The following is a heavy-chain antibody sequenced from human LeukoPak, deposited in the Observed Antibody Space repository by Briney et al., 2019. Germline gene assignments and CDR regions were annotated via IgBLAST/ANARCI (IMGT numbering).Heavy chain of an antibody. Sequence: PSETLSPTCTVSGYSISSGYYWGWIRQPPGKGLEWIGSIYHSGRTFYNPSLKSRVTISVDTSKNQFSLKLSSVTAADTAVYYCARLLGGGYDYWQWPHLNQFDYWGQGTLVTVSS. CDR1: GYSISSGYY. J-gene: IGHJ4*02. CDR2: IYHSGRT. V-gene: IGHV4-38-2*02. D-gene: IGHD5-12*01. CDR3: ARLLGGGYDYWQWPHLNQFDY.